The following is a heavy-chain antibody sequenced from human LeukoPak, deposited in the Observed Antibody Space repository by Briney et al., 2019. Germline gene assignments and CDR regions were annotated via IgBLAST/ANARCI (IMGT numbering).Heavy chain of an antibody. V-gene: IGHV3-7*01. CDR2: IMKDGSTK. Sequence: GGSLRLSCVASGFTFSGYWMSWDRQAPGKGLEWVANIMKDGSTKKYVDSVKGRFTISRDNAKNSLYLQMNSLRVEDTAVYYCARDRDFYVADNWGQGTQLIVSS. D-gene: IGHD2-21*02. CDR1: GFTFSGYW. CDR3: ARDRDFYVADN. J-gene: IGHJ4*02.